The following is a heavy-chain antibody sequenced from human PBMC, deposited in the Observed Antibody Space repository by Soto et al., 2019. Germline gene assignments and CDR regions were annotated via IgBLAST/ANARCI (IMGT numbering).Heavy chain of an antibody. V-gene: IGHV4-30-4*01. CDR1: GGSISSADYY. Sequence: QVQLQESGPGLVKPSQTLSLTCTVSGGSISSADYYWSWVRQPPGKGLEWIGYIYYSGSTFFNPSLKSRVTISKDTSRNQFSLRLNSVIAADTAVYYCARAIVVTIGGMDVWGQGTTVTVSS. CDR2: IYYSGST. J-gene: IGHJ6*02. CDR3: ARAIVVTIGGMDV. D-gene: IGHD5-12*01.